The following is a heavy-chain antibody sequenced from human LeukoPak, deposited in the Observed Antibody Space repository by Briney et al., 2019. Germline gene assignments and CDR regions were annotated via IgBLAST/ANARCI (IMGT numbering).Heavy chain of an antibody. Sequence: SETLSLTCAVYGGSFSGYYWSWIRQPPGKGLEWIGEINHSGSTNYNPSLKSRVTISVDRSKNQFSLKLSSVTAADTAVYYCAGHLGYCSSTSCSDAFDIWGQGTMVTVSS. D-gene: IGHD2-2*01. CDR1: GGSFSGYY. J-gene: IGHJ3*02. CDR3: AGHLGYCSSTSCSDAFDI. V-gene: IGHV4-34*01. CDR2: INHSGST.